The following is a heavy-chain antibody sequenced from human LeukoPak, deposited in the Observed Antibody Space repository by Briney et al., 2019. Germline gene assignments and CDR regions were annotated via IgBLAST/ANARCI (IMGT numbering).Heavy chain of an antibody. CDR2: IYYTGST. Sequence: PSETLSLTCTVSGGSISTYYWSWIRQPPGKGLEWIGYIYYTGSTSYNLSLKSRVTMSLDASKNQFSLELNSVTPADTAVYYCARDYSGSDYAGFDPWGQGTLVTVSS. CDR3: ARDYSGSDYAGFDP. D-gene: IGHD3-10*01. CDR1: GGSISTYY. V-gene: IGHV4-59*01. J-gene: IGHJ5*02.